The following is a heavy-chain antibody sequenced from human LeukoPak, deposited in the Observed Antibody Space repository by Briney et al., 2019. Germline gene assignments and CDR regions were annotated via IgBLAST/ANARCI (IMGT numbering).Heavy chain of an antibody. D-gene: IGHD2-2*01. CDR3: ARSRCSSISCASRGVFDI. Sequence: SETLSLTCTVSGGSISSYYWSWIRQPAGKGLELIGRIYTSGSTNYNPSLKSRVTMSVDTSKNQFSLKLSSVTAADTAVYYCARSRCSSISCASRGVFDIWGQGTMVTVSS. CDR1: GGSISSYY. V-gene: IGHV4-4*07. J-gene: IGHJ3*02. CDR2: IYTSGST.